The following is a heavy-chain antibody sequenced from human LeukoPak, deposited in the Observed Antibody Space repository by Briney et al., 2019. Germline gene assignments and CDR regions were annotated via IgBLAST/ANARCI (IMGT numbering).Heavy chain of an antibody. D-gene: IGHD6-6*01. V-gene: IGHV1-18*01. J-gene: IGHJ4*02. CDR3: ARGRSLTTSPDY. CDR1: GYTFTSYG. CDR2: TSTYNDNT. Sequence: GASVKVSCKASGYTFTSYGISWVRQAPGQGLEWMGWTSTYNDNTNYAQKLQGRVTMTTDTSTTTVYMELRSLRSDDTAVYYCARGRSLTTSPDYWGQGTLVTVSS.